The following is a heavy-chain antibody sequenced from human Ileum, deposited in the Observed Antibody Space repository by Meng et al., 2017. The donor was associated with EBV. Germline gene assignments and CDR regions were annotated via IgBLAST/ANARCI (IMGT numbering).Heavy chain of an antibody. CDR2: ISNDGSFP. D-gene: IGHD2-8*01. V-gene: IGHV3-74*03. CDR3: VRDVNWQLYDY. J-gene: IGHJ4*02. Sequence: VQLVGCGGGLVPPGGSLMFSCAASGFDFSSYVMHWVRQGPGKGPVWVSRISNDGSFPTYADSVKGRFTISRDNAHNTLYLQMNSLRAEDTAVYYCVRDVNWQLYDYWGQGALVTVSS. CDR1: GFDFSSYV.